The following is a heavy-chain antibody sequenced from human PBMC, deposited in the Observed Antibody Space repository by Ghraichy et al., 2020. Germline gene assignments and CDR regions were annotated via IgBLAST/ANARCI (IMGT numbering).Heavy chain of an antibody. CDR3: ARHNRSSRDANRDYYGSGSYWAAAFDI. CDR2: IYYSGST. D-gene: IGHD3-10*01. CDR1: GGSISSSSYY. J-gene: IGHJ3*02. Sequence: SETLSLTCTVSGGSISSSSYYWGWIRQPPGKGLEWIGSIYYSGSTYYNPSLKSRVTISVDTSKNQFSLKLSSVTAADTAVYYCARHNRSSRDANRDYYGSGSYWAAAFDIWGQGTMVTISS. V-gene: IGHV4-39*01.